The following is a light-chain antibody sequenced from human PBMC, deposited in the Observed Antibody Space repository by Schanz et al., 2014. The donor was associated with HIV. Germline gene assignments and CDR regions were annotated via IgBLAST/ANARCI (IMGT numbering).Light chain of an antibody. CDR2: GVN. V-gene: IGLV2-14*03. CDR1: YTDLGAYNY. J-gene: IGLJ3*02. CDR3: SSYTDRRTVV. Sequence: QSALTQPASVSGSPGQSVTISCTGTYTDLGAYNYVSWSQQHPGRAPRLLVYGVNGRPSGISDRFSGSKSGTAASLTISGLQPEDEADYFCSSYTDRRTVVFGGGTKLTVL.